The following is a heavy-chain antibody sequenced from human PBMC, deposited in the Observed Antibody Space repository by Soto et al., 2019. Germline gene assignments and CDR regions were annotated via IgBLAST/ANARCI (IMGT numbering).Heavy chain of an antibody. Sequence: SETLSLTCTVSVGSISSYYWSWIRQPPGKGLEWIGYIYYSGSTNYNPSLKSRVTISVDTSKNQLSLKLSSVTAADTAVYYCARSSRFPDFWRGKGFDYWGQGTLVTVSS. V-gene: IGHV4-59*01. CDR1: VGSISSYY. CDR2: IYYSGST. J-gene: IGHJ4*02. D-gene: IGHD3-3*01. CDR3: ARSSRFPDFWRGKGFDY.